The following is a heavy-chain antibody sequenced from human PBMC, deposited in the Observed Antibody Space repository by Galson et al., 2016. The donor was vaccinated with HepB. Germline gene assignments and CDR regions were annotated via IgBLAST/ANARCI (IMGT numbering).Heavy chain of an antibody. CDR3: ARVSGSYFDY. D-gene: IGHD2-15*01. CDR1: GGTFSSYA. J-gene: IGHJ4*02. Sequence: SGGTFSSYAISWVRQAPGQGPEWMGGIIPIFDSAENAQKFQGRVTITADESTGIAYMELSSLRSEDTAVYYCARVSGSYFDYWGQGTLVTVSS. V-gene: IGHV1-69*01. CDR2: IIPIFDSA.